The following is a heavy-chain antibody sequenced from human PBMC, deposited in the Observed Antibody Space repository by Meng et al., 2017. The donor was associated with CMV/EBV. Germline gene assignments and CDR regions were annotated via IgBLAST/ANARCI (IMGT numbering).Heavy chain of an antibody. CDR3: ARGGNWFDP. CDR1: GGSFSGYY. CDR2: INHSGST. V-gene: IGHV4-34*01. Sequence: GQLQQWGAGLLKPPETLAPTWAVYGGSFSGYYWSWIRQPPGKGLGWIGEINHSGSTNYNPSLKSRVTISVDTSKNQFSLKLSSVTAADTAVYYCARGGNWFDPWGQGTLVTVSS. J-gene: IGHJ5*02.